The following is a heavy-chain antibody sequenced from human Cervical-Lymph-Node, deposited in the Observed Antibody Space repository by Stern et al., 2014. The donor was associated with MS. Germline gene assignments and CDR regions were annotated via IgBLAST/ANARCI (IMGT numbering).Heavy chain of an antibody. J-gene: IGHJ4*02. Sequence: LHRVQSGTEVKNPGDSLNISCKGSGYRFTLYWSGWVRHMPGKGLDWSGFLYPGDSDTRYSPSFQGQVTISAEKSISTAYLQWSSLKASDTAMYYCARPQRGYGGNVPFDYWGQGTLVNVSS. D-gene: IGHD4-23*01. CDR3: ARPQRGYGGNVPFDY. CDR1: GYRFTLYW. V-gene: IGHV5-51*01. CDR2: LYPGDSDT.